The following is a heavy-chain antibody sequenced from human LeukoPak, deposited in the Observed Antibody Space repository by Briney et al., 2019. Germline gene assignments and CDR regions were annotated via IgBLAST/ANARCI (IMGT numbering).Heavy chain of an antibody. Sequence: GGSLRLSCAASGFTFSSYAMSWVRQAPGKGLEWVSAISGSGGSTYYADSVKGRFTISRDNSKNTLYLQMNSLRAEDTAVYYCAKFETAVTEMATILFDYWGQGTLVTVSS. CDR2: ISGSGGST. D-gene: IGHD5-24*01. CDR3: AKFETAVTEMATILFDY. J-gene: IGHJ4*02. V-gene: IGHV3-23*01. CDR1: GFTFSSYA.